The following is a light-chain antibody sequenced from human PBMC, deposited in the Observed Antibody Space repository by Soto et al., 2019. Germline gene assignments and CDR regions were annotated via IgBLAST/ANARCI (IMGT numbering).Light chain of an antibody. CDR2: GAS. J-gene: IGKJ1*01. CDR1: QSVTSSF. CDR3: QQYGSSPPWT. Sequence: EIVLTQSPGTLSLSPGERATLSCRASQSVTSSFLAWYQQKPGQAPTLLIYGASRRATGIPDRFSGSGSGTDFTLTISRLEPEDFAVYYCQQYGSSPPWTFGQGTKVDIK. V-gene: IGKV3-20*01.